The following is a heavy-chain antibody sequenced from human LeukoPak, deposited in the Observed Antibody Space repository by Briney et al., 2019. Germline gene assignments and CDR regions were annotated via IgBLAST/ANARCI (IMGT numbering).Heavy chain of an antibody. Sequence: PGPSLRLSCAASAFTFRSHGMDWVRHAPGKGLEWVAVVSHDGSNTYYADSVKGRFTISRDNSKNTLYLQMNSLRAEDTAVYYCAKDTPLSSWGQGTMVTVSS. CDR2: VSHDGSNT. J-gene: IGHJ3*01. CDR3: AKDTPLSS. CDR1: AFTFRSHG. V-gene: IGHV3-30*18.